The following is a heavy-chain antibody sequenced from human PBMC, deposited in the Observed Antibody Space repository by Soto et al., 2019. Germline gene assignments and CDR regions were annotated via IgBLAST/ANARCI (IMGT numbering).Heavy chain of an antibody. V-gene: IGHV4-31*03. CDR1: GGSISSGGYY. CDR3: ARGVTGTNYFDY. D-gene: IGHD1-20*01. Sequence: QVQLQESGPGLVKPSQTLSLTCTVSGGSISSGGYYWSWIRQHPGKGLEWIGNIYYSGSTYYNPSLKSRVTISLDTSKNQFSLKLSSVTAADTAVYYCARGVTGTNYFDYWGQGILVNVSS. J-gene: IGHJ4*02. CDR2: IYYSGST.